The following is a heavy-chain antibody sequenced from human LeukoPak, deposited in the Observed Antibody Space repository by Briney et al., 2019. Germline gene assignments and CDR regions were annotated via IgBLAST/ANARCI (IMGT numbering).Heavy chain of an antibody. J-gene: IGHJ4*02. Sequence: SQTLSLTCTVSGGSISSGSYYWSWIRQPAGKGLGWIGRIYTSGSTYYNPSLKSRVTISVDRSKNQFSLKLSSVTAADTAVYYCARDRVLGATTNHLDYWGQGTLVTVSS. CDR1: GGSISSGSYY. D-gene: IGHD1-26*01. V-gene: IGHV4-61*02. CDR2: IYTSGST. CDR3: ARDRVLGATTNHLDY.